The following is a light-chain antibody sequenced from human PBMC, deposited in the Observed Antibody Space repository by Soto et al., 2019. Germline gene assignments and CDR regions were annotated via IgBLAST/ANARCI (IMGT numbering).Light chain of an antibody. Sequence: DIQMTQSPSSVSASVGDRVTITCRASQRISSWLAWYQQQPGKAPKLLIYAASTLQSGVPSRFSGSGSGTDFTLTISSLQPEDFATYYCQQANSFPPSFGQGTKLEIK. V-gene: IGKV1-12*01. CDR1: QRISSW. CDR3: QQANSFPPS. CDR2: AAS. J-gene: IGKJ2*01.